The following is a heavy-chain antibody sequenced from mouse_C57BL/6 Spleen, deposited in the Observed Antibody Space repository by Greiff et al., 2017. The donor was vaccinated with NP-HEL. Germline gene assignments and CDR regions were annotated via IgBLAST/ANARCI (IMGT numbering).Heavy chain of an antibody. Sequence: VEHEGGLVQPGSSMKLPSPASGFPFSAYYMAWVRQVPEKGLDWVANINFDGSSTYYLDSVKSRFIISRDNAKNILYLQMSSLKSEDTATYYCARDKNYDYDLWYFDVWGTGTTVTVSS. D-gene: IGHD2-4*01. CDR1: GFPFSAYY. J-gene: IGHJ1*03. CDR2: INFDGSST. CDR3: ARDKNYDYDLWYFDV. V-gene: IGHV5-16*01.